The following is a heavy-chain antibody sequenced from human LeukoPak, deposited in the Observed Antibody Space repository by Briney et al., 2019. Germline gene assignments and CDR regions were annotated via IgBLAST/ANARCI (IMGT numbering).Heavy chain of an antibody. J-gene: IGHJ4*02. CDR1: GGSISSSY. CDR3: ARDSGSYLGLDY. V-gene: IGHV4-59*12. Sequence: PSETLSLTCTVSGGSISSSYWSWIRQPPGKGLEWIGYIYYIGSTNYNPSLKSRLTISVDASKNQFSLKLSSVTAADTAVYYCARDSGSYLGLDYWGQGTLVTVSS. CDR2: IYYIGST. D-gene: IGHD1-26*01.